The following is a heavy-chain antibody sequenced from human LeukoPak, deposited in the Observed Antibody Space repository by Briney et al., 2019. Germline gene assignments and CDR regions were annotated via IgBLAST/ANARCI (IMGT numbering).Heavy chain of an antibody. J-gene: IGHJ4*02. V-gene: IGHV3-53*01. CDR1: GFTVASNY. CDR3: ARGDDSGYYDYFDY. Sequence: GGSLRLSWAASGFTVASNYLRWVRQAPGKGLEWVSTIYTGGNTYYAASVKGRFTISRDFSKNTVFLHMNSLRAEDTAMYYCARGDDSGYYDYFDYWGQGALVTVSS. CDR2: IYTGGNT. D-gene: IGHD3-22*01.